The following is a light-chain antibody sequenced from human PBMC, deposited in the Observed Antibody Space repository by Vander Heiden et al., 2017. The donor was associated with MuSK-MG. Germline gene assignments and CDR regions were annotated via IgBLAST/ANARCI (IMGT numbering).Light chain of an antibody. CDR2: DAS. CDR1: QSVGTS. Sequence: EIVLTQSPATLSLSPGERATLSCRASQSVGTSLAWYQKKPGQGPRLRIYDASNRATGIQGRFSGSGSGTDFTLTISSLEPEDFAGYDCQRMLTFGGGTKVEIK. J-gene: IGKJ4*01. V-gene: IGKV3-11*01. CDR3: QRMLT.